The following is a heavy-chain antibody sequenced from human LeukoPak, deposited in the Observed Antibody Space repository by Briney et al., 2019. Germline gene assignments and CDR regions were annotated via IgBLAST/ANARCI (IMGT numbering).Heavy chain of an antibody. V-gene: IGHV3-74*01. CDR2: IDEDGKTI. J-gene: IGHJ5*02. CDR1: GFTFNSYW. D-gene: IGHD3-3*01. CDR3: VSDLCGGDDQ. Sequence: GGSLRISCAASGFTFNSYWMHWVRHAPGKGLVWVSRIDEDGKTIDYADSVKGRFTNSRDNAKDTLYLQMSSLRDEDTAVYYCVSDLCGGDDQWGRGTLVTVSS.